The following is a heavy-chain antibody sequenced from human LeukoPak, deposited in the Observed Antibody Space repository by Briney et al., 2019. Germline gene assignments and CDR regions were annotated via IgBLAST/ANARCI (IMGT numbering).Heavy chain of an antibody. CDR2: ISYDGSNK. Sequence: PGGSLRLSCAASGFTFSNFAMHWVRQAPGKGLEWVAVISYDGSNKFYADSVKGRFTISRDNAKNTVYLQMNSLRAEDTALYHCVRVLSGSWDWFDPWGQGTLVTVSS. V-gene: IGHV3-30-3*01. J-gene: IGHJ5*02. CDR1: GFTFSNFA. CDR3: VRVLSGSWDWFDP. D-gene: IGHD3-22*01.